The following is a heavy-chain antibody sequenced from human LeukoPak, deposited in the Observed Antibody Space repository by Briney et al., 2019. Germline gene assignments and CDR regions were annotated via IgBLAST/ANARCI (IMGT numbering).Heavy chain of an antibody. J-gene: IGHJ4*02. Sequence: HPGGSLRLSCAGSGFTFDDYAMHWARQAPGKGLEWVSFISGDGGATFYADSVKGRFTISRDNSKNSLYLHLNSLRTEDSALYYCVKDIEGATGWGQGTLVTVSS. CDR1: GFTFDDYA. CDR2: ISGDGGAT. V-gene: IGHV3-43*02. CDR3: VKDIEGATG.